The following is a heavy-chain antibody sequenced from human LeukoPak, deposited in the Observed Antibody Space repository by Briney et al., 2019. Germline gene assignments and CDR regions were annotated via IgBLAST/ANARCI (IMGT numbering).Heavy chain of an antibody. Sequence: PGGSLRLSCAASGFTFSSSWMSWVRQAPGKGLEWVANIKQDGSEKYYVDSVKGRFTISRDNAKNSLYLQMNSLRAEDTAVYYCARERMDDILTGYYDFDYWGQGTLVTVSS. J-gene: IGHJ4*02. D-gene: IGHD3-9*01. CDR1: GFTFSSSW. V-gene: IGHV3-7*01. CDR3: ARERMDDILTGYYDFDY. CDR2: IKQDGSEK.